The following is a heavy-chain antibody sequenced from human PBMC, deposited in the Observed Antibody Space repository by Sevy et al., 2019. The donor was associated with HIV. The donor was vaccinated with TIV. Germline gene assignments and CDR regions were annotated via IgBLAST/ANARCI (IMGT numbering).Heavy chain of an antibody. V-gene: IGHV3-15*01. Sequence: GGSLRLSCAASGFTFNNAWMSWVRQAPGKGLEWVGRIKSKTDGGTTDYAAPVKGRFTISRDDSKNTLYLQMNSLKTEDTAVYYCTTGAYYYDSGGYRGFDHWGQGTLVTVSS. CDR2: IKSKTDGGTT. CDR3: TTGAYYYDSGGYRGFDH. D-gene: IGHD3-22*01. J-gene: IGHJ4*02. CDR1: GFTFNNAW.